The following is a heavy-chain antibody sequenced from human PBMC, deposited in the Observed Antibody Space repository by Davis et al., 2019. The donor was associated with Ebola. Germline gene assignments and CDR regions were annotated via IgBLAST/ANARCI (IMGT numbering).Heavy chain of an antibody. D-gene: IGHD2-15*01. V-gene: IGHV3-23*01. J-gene: IGHJ4*02. CDR2: INGNDGST. Sequence: PGGSLRLSCAASGLTFSTYGMSWVRQAPGKGLEWVSDINGNDGSTYYADSVKGRFTISRDNAKNTLYLQMNSLRAEDTAVYYCASDCTGGSCYFPLDYWGQGTLVTVSS. CDR1: GLTFSTYG. CDR3: ASDCTGGSCYFPLDY.